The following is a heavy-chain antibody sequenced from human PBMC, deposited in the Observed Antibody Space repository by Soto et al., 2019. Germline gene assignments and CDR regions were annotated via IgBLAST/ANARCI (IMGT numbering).Heavy chain of an antibody. CDR2: ISAYNGNT. Sequence: GASVKVSCKASGYTFTSYGISWVRQAPGQGLEWMGWISAYNGNTNYAQKLQGRVTMTTDTSTSTAYMELRSLRSDDTAVYYCARDRADYVWGSYRLGADYWGRGTLVTVSS. D-gene: IGHD3-16*02. V-gene: IGHV1-18*04. CDR3: ARDRADYVWGSYRLGADY. J-gene: IGHJ4*02. CDR1: GYTFTSYG.